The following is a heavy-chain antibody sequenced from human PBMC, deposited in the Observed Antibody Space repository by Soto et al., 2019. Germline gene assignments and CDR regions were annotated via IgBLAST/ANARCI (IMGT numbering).Heavy chain of an antibody. D-gene: IGHD4-17*01. J-gene: IGHJ4*02. CDR1: GGSISSGGYY. CDR3: ARAGPNSVRSDY. Sequence: SETLSLTCTVSGGSISSGGYYWSWIRQHPGKGLEWIGYIYYSGSTYYNPSLKSRVTISVDTSKNQFSLKLSSVTAADTAVYYCARAGPNSVRSDYSGQGTLVTVSS. V-gene: IGHV4-31*03. CDR2: IYYSGST.